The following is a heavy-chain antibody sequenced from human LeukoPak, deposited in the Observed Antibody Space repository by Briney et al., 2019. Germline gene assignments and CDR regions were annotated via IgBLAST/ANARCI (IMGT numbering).Heavy chain of an antibody. Sequence: GGSLRLSCAASGFSFGDYGMSWVRQAPGKGLEWVSGINWNGGSTDYADSVKGRFTISRDNGKNSLYLQMNSLRAEDTAFYYCARDPYNGSYGDDYYYYMDVWGKGTTVTISS. V-gene: IGHV3-20*04. CDR1: GFSFGDYG. D-gene: IGHD1-26*01. J-gene: IGHJ6*03. CDR3: ARDPYNGSYGDDYYYYMDV. CDR2: INWNGGST.